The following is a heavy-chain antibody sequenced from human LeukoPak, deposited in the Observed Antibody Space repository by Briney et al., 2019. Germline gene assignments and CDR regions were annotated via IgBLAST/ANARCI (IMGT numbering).Heavy chain of an antibody. CDR3: ARLRDAFDY. D-gene: IGHD4-17*01. Sequence: PSETLSLTCAVYGGSFSGYYWSWIRQPPGKGLEWIGEINHSGSTNYNPSLKSRVTISVDTSKNQFSLKLSSVTAADTAVYYCARLRDAFDYWGQGTLVTVSS. J-gene: IGHJ4*02. CDR1: GGSFSGYY. CDR2: INHSGST. V-gene: IGHV4-34*01.